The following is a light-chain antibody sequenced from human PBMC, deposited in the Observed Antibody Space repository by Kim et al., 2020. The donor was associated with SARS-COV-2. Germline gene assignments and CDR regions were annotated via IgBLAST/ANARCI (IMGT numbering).Light chain of an antibody. CDR2: AAS. CDR1: QTVTKDY. J-gene: IGKJ1*01. V-gene: IGKV3-20*01. CDR3: QQYGASPWT. Sequence: EIVLTQSPGILSLSPGERATLSCRASQTVTKDYLAWYRHKPGQAPRLLIYAASNRATGIPDRFSGRRSGTDFTLTISGLEPEDFAVYYCQQYGASPWTFGQGTKVDIK.